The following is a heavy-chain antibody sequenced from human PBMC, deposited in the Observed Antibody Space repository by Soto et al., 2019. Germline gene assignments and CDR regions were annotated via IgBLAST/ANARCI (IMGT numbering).Heavy chain of an antibody. D-gene: IGHD1-7*01. J-gene: IGHJ4*02. Sequence: SVKVSCKASGGTFSSYAISWVRQAPGQGLEWMGGIIPIFGTANYAQKFQGRVTITADESTSTAYMELSSLRSEDTAVYYCAGEEYNWNYSFDYWGQGTLVTVSS. CDR2: IIPIFGTA. CDR3: AGEEYNWNYSFDY. V-gene: IGHV1-69*13. CDR1: GGTFSSYA.